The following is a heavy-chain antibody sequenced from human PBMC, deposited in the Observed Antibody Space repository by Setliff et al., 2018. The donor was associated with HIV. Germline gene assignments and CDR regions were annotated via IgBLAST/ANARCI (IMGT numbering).Heavy chain of an antibody. CDR2: IRSKARGGTT. J-gene: IGHJ4*02. CDR3: TRESTAAHHSDY. V-gene: IGHV3-49*04. Sequence: LRLSCTASGFTFGDYGMNWVRQAPGKGLEWVGIIRSKARGGTTEYAASVKGRFTISRDDSKSIAYLQMNSLKTEDTAVYYCTRESTAAHHSDYWGQGTLVTVSS. D-gene: IGHD4-17*01. CDR1: GFTFGDYG.